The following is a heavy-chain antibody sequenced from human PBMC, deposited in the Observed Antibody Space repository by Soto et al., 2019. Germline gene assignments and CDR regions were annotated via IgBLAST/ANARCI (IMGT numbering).Heavy chain of an antibody. Sequence: QVQLVQSGAEVKKPGASVKVSCKASGYTFTSSGISWVRQAPGQGREWMGWIRAYNGNTNYAQQLQRRVTMTTDTSTSTASMELRSLRSDGTSVYYCAGLDCGGDCPSDYWGQGTLVSVSS. V-gene: IGHV1-18*01. J-gene: IGHJ4*02. CDR2: IRAYNGNT. CDR3: AGLDCGGDCPSDY. CDR1: GYTFTSSG. D-gene: IGHD2-21*02.